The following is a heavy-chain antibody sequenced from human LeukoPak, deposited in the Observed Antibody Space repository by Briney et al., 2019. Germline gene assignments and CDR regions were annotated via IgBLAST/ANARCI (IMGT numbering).Heavy chain of an antibody. CDR2: IYYSGST. Sequence: SETLSLTSTVSGGSISSSSYYWGWIRQPPGKGLEWIGSIYYSGSTYYNPSLKSRVTISVDTSKNQFSLKLSSVTAADTAVYYCASGIAATVDYWGQGTLVTVSS. V-gene: IGHV4-39*01. CDR1: GGSISSSSYY. J-gene: IGHJ4*02. CDR3: ASGIAATVDY. D-gene: IGHD6-13*01.